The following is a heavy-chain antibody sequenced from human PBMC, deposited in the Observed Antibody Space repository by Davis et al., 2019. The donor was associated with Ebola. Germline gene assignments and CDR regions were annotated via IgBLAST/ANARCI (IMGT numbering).Heavy chain of an antibody. CDR1: GGTFSSYA. CDR3: ARDLTIFGVAPTGWFDP. J-gene: IGHJ5*02. V-gene: IGHV1-69*13. CDR2: IIPIFGTA. Sequence: SVKVSCKASGGTFSSYAISWVRQAPGQGLEWMGGIIPIFGTANYAQKFQGRVTITADESTSTAYMELSSLRSEDTAVYYCARDLTIFGVAPTGWFDPWGQGTLVTVSS. D-gene: IGHD3-3*01.